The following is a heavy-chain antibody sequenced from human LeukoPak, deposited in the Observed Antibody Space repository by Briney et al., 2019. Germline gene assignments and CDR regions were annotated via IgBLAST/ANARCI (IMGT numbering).Heavy chain of an antibody. CDR3: ARVAGIAAAAEAYYFDY. D-gene: IGHD6-13*01. V-gene: IGHV1-2*02. CDR1: GYTFTGYY. Sequence: ASVKVSCKASGYTFTGYYMHWVRQAPGQGLEWMGWINPNSGGTNYAQKSQGRVTMTRDTSISTAYMELSRLRSDDTAVYYCARVAGIAAAAEAYYFDYWGQGTLVTVSS. J-gene: IGHJ4*02. CDR2: INPNSGGT.